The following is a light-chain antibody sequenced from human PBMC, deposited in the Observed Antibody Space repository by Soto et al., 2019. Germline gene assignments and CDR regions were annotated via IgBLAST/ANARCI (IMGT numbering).Light chain of an antibody. Sequence: SYELTQPPSVSVAPGQTARLTCGGDNIGTKSVHWYQQKPGQAPVLVVYDDSDRPSGIPERFSGSNSGTTATLTISRVEAGDEADYYCQVRDSSSDHYVFGTATKLTVL. CDR3: QVRDSSSDHYV. CDR1: NIGTKS. J-gene: IGLJ1*01. V-gene: IGLV3-21*02. CDR2: DDS.